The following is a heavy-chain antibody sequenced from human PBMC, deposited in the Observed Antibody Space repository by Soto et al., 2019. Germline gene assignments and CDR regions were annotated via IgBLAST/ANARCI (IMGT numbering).Heavy chain of an antibody. CDR3: AREGYSDGYVGRNWFDP. CDR2: IIPIFGTA. V-gene: IGHV1-69*06. J-gene: IGHJ5*02. D-gene: IGHD5-18*01. CDR1: GGTFSSYA. Sequence: GASVKVSCKASGGTFSSYAISWVRQAPGQGLEWMGGIIPIFGTANYAQKFQGRVTITADKSTSTAYMELSSLRSEDTAVYYCAREGYSDGYVGRNWFDPWGQGTLVTVSS.